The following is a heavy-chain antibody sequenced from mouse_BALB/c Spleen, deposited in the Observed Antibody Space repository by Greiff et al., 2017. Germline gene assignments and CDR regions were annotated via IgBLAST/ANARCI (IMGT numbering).Heavy chain of an antibody. CDR3: ARDKEYGLGWFAY. V-gene: IGHV7-3*02. Sequence: EVQLVESGGGLVQPGGSLRLSCATSGFTFTDYYMSWVRQPPGKALEWLGFIRNKANGYTTEYSASVKGRFTISRDNSQSILYLQMNTLRAEDSATYYCARDKEYGLGWFAYWGQGTLVTVSA. CDR1: GFTFTDYY. CDR2: IRNKANGYTT. D-gene: IGHD2-10*02. J-gene: IGHJ3*01.